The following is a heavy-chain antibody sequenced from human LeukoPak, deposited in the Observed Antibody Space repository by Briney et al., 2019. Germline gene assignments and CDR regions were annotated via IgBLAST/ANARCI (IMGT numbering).Heavy chain of an antibody. Sequence: GGSLRLSCATSGFTFSSSATTWVRQAPGKGLEWVSAINNVGDDTIYTDSLKGRFTISRDNSKNTLYLQMYSLRAEDTAVYYCAKGGSYAPLDYWGQGTLVTVSS. CDR1: GFTFSSSA. CDR2: INNVGDDT. D-gene: IGHD1-26*01. V-gene: IGHV3-23*01. CDR3: AKGGSYAPLDY. J-gene: IGHJ4*02.